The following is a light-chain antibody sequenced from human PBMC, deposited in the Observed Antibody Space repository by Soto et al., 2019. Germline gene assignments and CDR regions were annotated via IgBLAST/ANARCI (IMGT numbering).Light chain of an antibody. CDR1: QSISSY. CDR3: QQSYSTPRT. Sequence: DIQMTQSPSSLSASVGDRVTITCRASQSISSYLNWYQQKPGKAPKLLIYAASSLQSGVPPRFSGSVSGTDFTLTISSLQPEDFATYHCQQSYSTPRTFGQGTKVDIK. CDR2: AAS. V-gene: IGKV1-39*01. J-gene: IGKJ1*01.